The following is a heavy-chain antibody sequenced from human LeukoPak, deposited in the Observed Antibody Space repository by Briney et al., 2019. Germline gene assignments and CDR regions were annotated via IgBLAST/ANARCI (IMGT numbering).Heavy chain of an antibody. J-gene: IGHJ4*02. CDR3: ARDSAGNDY. CDR1: GFTFITYW. D-gene: IGHD6-13*01. V-gene: IGHV3-7*01. CDR2: IKQDGSEK. Sequence: GGSLRLSCAASGFTFITYWMSWVRQAPGKGLEWVANIKQDGSEKYYVDSVKGRFTISRDNAKNSLYLQMNSLRAEDTAMYYCARDSAGNDYWGQGTLVTVSS.